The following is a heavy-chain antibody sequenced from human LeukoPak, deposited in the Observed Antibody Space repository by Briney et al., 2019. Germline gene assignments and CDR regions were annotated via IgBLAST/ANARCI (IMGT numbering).Heavy chain of an antibody. CDR3: ARDSPDDYYYCMDV. D-gene: IGHD1-14*01. V-gene: IGHV4-38-2*02. Sequence: PSETLSLTCTVSGYSISSGYYWGWIRQPPGKWLEWIGSIYHSGSTYYNPSLKSRVTISVDTPKNQFSLKLSSVTAADTAVYYCARDSPDDYYYCMDVWGKGTTVTVSS. CDR1: GYSISSGYY. J-gene: IGHJ6*03. CDR2: IYHSGST.